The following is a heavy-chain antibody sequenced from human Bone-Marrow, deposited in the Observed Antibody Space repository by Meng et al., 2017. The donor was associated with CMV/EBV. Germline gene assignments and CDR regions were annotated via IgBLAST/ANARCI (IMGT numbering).Heavy chain of an antibody. CDR1: GFTFSNAW. D-gene: IGHD2-21*01. Sequence: GGSLRLSCAASGFTFSNAWMSWVRQAPGKGLEWVGRIKSKTDGGTTDYAAPVKGRFTISRDNSKNTLYLQMNSLRAEDTAVYYCAKEGEAYCGGDCYFRAFDIWGQGTMVTVSS. CDR3: AKEGEAYCGGDCYFRAFDI. V-gene: IGHV3-15*01. CDR2: IKSKTDGGTT. J-gene: IGHJ3*02.